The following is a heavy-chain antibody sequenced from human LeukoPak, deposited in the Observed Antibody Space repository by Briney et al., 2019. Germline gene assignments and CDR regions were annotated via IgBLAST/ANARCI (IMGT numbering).Heavy chain of an antibody. J-gene: IGHJ6*04. CDR1: GFTFSSYG. V-gene: IGHV3-30*18. CDR3: AKSRVVPAAGYYYGMDV. Sequence: GGSLRLSCAASGFTFSSYGMHWVRQAPGKGLEWVAVISYDGSNKYYADSVKGRFTISRDNSKNTLYLQMNSPRAEDTAVYYCAKSRVVPAAGYYYGMDVWGKGTTVTVST. D-gene: IGHD2-2*01. CDR2: ISYDGSNK.